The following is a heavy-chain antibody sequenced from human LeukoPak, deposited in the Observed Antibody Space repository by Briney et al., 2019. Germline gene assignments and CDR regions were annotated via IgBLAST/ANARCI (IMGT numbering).Heavy chain of an antibody. CDR1: GLTFSNYG. CDR3: AKGRSASAYYYDMDV. V-gene: IGHV3-30*18. J-gene: IGHJ6*02. CDR2: ISYDGSNK. Sequence: PGGSLRLSCAASGLTFSNYGMHRVRQAPGKGLEWVTVISYDGSNKYYGDSVKGRFTISRDNSKNTLYLEMNSLRAEDTAVYHCAKGRSASAYYYDMDVWGQGTTVIVSS. D-gene: IGHD3-22*01.